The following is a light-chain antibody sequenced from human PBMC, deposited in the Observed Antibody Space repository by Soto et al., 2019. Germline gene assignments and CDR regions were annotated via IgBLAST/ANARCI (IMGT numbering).Light chain of an antibody. CDR3: LRYGDSPPAYT. J-gene: IGKJ2*01. Sequence: EIVLTQSPGTLSLSPGERATLSCRASQSVSSRNLAWYRQKPGQAPSLLIYGASNRATGIPDRFSDRGSGTDFPLTISRLEPEDFAVYYCLRYGDSPPAYTFGQGTKLEIK. CDR2: GAS. V-gene: IGKV3-20*01. CDR1: QSVSSRN.